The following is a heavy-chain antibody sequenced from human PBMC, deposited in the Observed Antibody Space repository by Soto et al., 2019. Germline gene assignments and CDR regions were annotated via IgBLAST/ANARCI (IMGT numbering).Heavy chain of an antibody. CDR1: GFTFSSYA. CDR3: AKDRGYRGAFDI. CDR2: ISGSGGST. Sequence: EVQLLESGGGLVQPGGSLRLSCAASGFTFSSYAMSWVRQAPGKGLEWVSAISGSGGSTYYADSVKGRFTISRDNSKNTPYLQMNSLRAEDTAVYYCAKDRGYRGAFDIWGQGTMVTVSS. D-gene: IGHD3-10*01. J-gene: IGHJ3*02. V-gene: IGHV3-23*01.